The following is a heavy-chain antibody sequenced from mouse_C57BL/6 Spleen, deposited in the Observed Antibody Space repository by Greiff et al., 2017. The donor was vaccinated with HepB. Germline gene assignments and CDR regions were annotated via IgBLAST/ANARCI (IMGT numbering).Heavy chain of an antibody. CDR2: IYPGSGNT. D-gene: IGHD1-1*01. J-gene: IGHJ4*01. CDR1: GYTFTDYY. Sequence: VQLVESGAELVRPGASVKLSCKASGYTFTDYYINWVKQRPGQGLEWIARIYPGSGNTYYNEKFKGKATLTAEKSSSTAYMQLSSLTSEDSAVYFCAREDYYGSSHYYAMDYWGQGTSVTVSS. V-gene: IGHV1-76*01. CDR3: AREDYYGSSHYYAMDY.